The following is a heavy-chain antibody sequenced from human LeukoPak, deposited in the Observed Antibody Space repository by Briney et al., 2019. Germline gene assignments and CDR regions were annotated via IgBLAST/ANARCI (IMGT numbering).Heavy chain of an antibody. Sequence: PGGSLRLSCAASGLTFSDYYMSWIRQAPGKGLEWGSYISSSGGTIYYADSVKGRFTISRDNAKNSLYLQMNSLRAEDTAVYYCARDLAGGYYDTSGYYNWFDPWGQGTLVTVSS. V-gene: IGHV3-11*01. D-gene: IGHD3-22*01. CDR1: GLTFSDYY. CDR2: ISSSGGTI. J-gene: IGHJ5*02. CDR3: ARDLAGGYYDTSGYYNWFDP.